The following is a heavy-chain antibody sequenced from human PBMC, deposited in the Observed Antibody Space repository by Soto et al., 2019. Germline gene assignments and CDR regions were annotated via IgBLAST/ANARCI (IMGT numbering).Heavy chain of an antibody. CDR1: GYTFINYY. CDR3: ARDLAAGDY. V-gene: IGHV1-46*01. CDR2: FNPTSGST. J-gene: IGHJ4*02. Sequence: QVQLVQSGAEVKKPGASVKLSCKASGYTFINYYIHWVRQAPGQGLEWMGKFNPTSGSTNYAQKFQGRVTLTMDTSTRTVYMELSSLRFDDTAVYYCARDLAAGDYWGQGTLVTVSS. D-gene: IGHD6-13*01.